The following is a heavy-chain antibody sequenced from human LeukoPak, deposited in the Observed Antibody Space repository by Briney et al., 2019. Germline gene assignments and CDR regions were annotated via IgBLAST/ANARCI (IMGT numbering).Heavy chain of an antibody. V-gene: IGHV1-69*13. D-gene: IGHD3-10*01. CDR3: ARAGTMVRGVIFSGYYFDY. CDR1: GGTFSSYA. J-gene: IGHJ4*02. Sequence: SVKVSCKASGGTFSSYAISWVRQAPGQGLEWMGGIIPIFGTANYAQKFQGRVTITADESTSTAYMELSSLRSEDTAVHYCARAGTMVRGVIFSGYYFDYWGQGTLVTVSS. CDR2: IIPIFGTA.